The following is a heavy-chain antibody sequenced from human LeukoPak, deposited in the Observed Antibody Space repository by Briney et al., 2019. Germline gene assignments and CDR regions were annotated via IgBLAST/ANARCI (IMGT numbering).Heavy chain of an antibody. CDR2: INQNGGVK. CDR3: ATSDDAAGTS. D-gene: IGHD6-25*01. V-gene: IGHV3-7*01. Sequence: GGSLRLSCAASGFRFSTFRMSWVRQAPGKGLDWVANINQNGGVKHYVDSVKGRFTISRDNAKNSLYLQMTSLRADDTAVYYCATSDDAAGTSWGQGTLVTVSS. CDR1: GFRFSTFR. J-gene: IGHJ5*02.